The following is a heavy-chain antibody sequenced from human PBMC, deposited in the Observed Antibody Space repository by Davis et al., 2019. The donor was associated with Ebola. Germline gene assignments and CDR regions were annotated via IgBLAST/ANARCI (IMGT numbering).Heavy chain of an antibody. CDR2: IYTSGST. Sequence: PSETLSLTCAVSGVSISTHYWSWIRQPPGKGLEWIGRIYTSGSTNYNPSLKSRVTMSIATSKNQFSLKLSSVTAADTAVYYCAREWDYYGMDVWGQGTTVTVSS. CDR1: GVSISTHY. V-gene: IGHV4-4*07. CDR3: AREWDYYGMDV. J-gene: IGHJ6*02.